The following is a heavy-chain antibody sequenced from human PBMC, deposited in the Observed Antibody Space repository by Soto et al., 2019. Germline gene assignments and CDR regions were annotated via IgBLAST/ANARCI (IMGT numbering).Heavy chain of an antibody. CDR1: GGSISSGGYY. D-gene: IGHD1-26*01. Sequence: QVQLQESGPGLVKPSQTLSLTCTVSGGSISSGGYYWSWIRQHPGKGLEWIGYIYYSGSTSYNPSLKSRVTISVDTSKNQFSLKLSSVTAADTAVYYCARDRGGVGATFYFDYWGQGTLVTVSS. V-gene: IGHV4-31*03. J-gene: IGHJ4*02. CDR2: IYYSGST. CDR3: ARDRGGVGATFYFDY.